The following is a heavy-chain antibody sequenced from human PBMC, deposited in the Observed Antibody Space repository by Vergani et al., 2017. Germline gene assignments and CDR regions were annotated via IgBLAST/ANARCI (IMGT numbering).Heavy chain of an antibody. J-gene: IGHJ4*03. CDR3: ARVYQQLATHFDY. V-gene: IGHV3-11*06. D-gene: IGHD6-13*01. Sequence: QVQLVESGGGLVKPGGSLRLSCAASGFTFSDYYMSWIRQAPGKGLEWVSYISSSSSYTNYADSVKGRFTISRDNAKNSLYLQMNSLRAEDTAVYYCARVYQQLATHFDYWGQGTTVTVSS. CDR2: ISSSSSYT. CDR1: GFTFSDYY.